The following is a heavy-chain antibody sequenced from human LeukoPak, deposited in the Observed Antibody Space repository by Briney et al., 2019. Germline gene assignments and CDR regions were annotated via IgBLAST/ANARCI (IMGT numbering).Heavy chain of an antibody. CDR2: ITPVIGTT. V-gene: IGHV1-69*04. CDR1: GGTFSSYA. CDR3: TRVTLRGSKYNWFDP. J-gene: IGHJ5*02. D-gene: IGHD1-26*01. Sequence: ASVKVSCKASGGTFSSYAIGWVRQAPGQGLEWMGRITPVIGTTKYAQRFQARVTITADRSTSTAYLELSGLTYDDTAVYYCTRVTLRGSKYNWFDPWGQGTHVSVSS.